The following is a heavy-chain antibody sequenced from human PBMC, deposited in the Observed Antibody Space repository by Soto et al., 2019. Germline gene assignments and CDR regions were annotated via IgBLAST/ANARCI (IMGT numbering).Heavy chain of an antibody. CDR2: IYYSGST. Sequence: PSETLSLTCTVSGGSVSSGSYYWIWMRQPPGKGLDWIGYIYYSGSTNYNPSLQSRVTISVDTSKNQFSLKLSSVTAADTAVYYCARAATLSGYYTGGYYYGMDVWGQGTTVTVSS. V-gene: IGHV4-61*01. D-gene: IGHD3-3*01. CDR1: GGSVSSGSYY. CDR3: ARAATLSGYYTGGYYYGMDV. J-gene: IGHJ6*02.